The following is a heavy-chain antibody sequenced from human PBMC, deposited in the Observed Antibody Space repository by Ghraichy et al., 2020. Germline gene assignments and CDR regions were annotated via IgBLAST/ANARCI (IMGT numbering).Heavy chain of an antibody. CDR1: GFTFSSYA. V-gene: IGHV3-23*01. CDR2: ISGSGGST. Sequence: GESLRLSCAASGFTFSSYAMSWVRQAPGKGLEWVSAISGSGGSTYYADSVKGRFTISRDNSKNTLYLQMNSLRAEDTAVYYCAKVGGIAVVMIDYWGQGTLVTVSS. D-gene: IGHD6-19*01. CDR3: AKVGGIAVVMIDY. J-gene: IGHJ4*02.